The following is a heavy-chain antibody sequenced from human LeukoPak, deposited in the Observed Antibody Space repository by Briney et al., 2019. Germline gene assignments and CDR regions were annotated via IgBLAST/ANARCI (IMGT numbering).Heavy chain of an antibody. J-gene: IGHJ1*01. V-gene: IGHV4-59*01. D-gene: IGHD2-2*01. Sequence: SETLSLTCTVSGGSISSYYWSWIRQPPGKGLEWIGYIYYSGSTSYNPSLKSRVTISVDTSKNQFSLKLSSVTAADTAVYYCASKVYCSSTSCYGEHWGQGTLVTVSS. CDR1: GGSISSYY. CDR2: IYYSGST. CDR3: ASKVYCSSTSCYGEH.